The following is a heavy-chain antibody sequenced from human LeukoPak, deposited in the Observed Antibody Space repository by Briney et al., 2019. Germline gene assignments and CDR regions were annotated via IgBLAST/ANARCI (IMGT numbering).Heavy chain of an antibody. Sequence: SGPTLVNPTQTLTLTCTFSGFSLSTSGMCVSWIRQPPGKALEWLARIDWDDDKYYSTSLKTRLTISKDTSKNQVVLTMTNMDPVDTATYYCARIRMSSSWCPPDYWGQGTLVTVSS. CDR3: ARIRMSSSWCPPDY. CDR1: GFSLSTSGMC. D-gene: IGHD6-13*01. J-gene: IGHJ4*02. CDR2: IDWDDDK. V-gene: IGHV2-70*11.